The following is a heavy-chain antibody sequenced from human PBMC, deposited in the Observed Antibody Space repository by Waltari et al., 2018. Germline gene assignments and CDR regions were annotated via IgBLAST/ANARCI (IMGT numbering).Heavy chain of an antibody. CDR1: GFTVSSNY. V-gene: IGHV3-53*01. CDR3: ARAEVVTAFDY. D-gene: IGHD2-21*02. CDR2: IYSGGST. Sequence: EVQLVESGGGLIQPGGSLRLSGAASGFTVSSNYMSWVRQAPGKGLEWVSVIYSGGSTSYADSVKGRFTISRDNSKNTLYLQMNSLRAEDTAVYYCARAEVVTAFDYWGQGTLVTVSS. J-gene: IGHJ4*02.